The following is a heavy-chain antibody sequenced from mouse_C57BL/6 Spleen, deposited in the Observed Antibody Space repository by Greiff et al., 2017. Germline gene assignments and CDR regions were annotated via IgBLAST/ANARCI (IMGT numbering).Heavy chain of an antibody. CDR1: GYAFTNYL. V-gene: IGHV1-54*01. Sequence: QVQLQQSGAELVRPGTSVKVSCKASGYAFTNYLIEWVKQRPGQGLEWIGVLNPGSGGTNYTEKFKGKATLTADKSSSTAYMQISSLTSEDSAVYFCARGGITTVVATGWYYAMDYWGQGTSVTVSS. D-gene: IGHD1-1*01. J-gene: IGHJ4*01. CDR3: ARGGITTVVATGWYYAMDY. CDR2: LNPGSGGT.